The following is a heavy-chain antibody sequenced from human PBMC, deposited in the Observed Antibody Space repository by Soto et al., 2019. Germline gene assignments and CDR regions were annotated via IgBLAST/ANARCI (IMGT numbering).Heavy chain of an antibody. V-gene: IGHV4-59*01. CDR1: GGSISSYY. J-gene: IGHJ6*02. CDR2: IYYSGST. D-gene: IGHD3-10*01. Sequence: SETLSLTCTVSGGSISSYYWSWIRQPPGMGLEWIGYIYYSGSTNYNPSLKSRVTISVDTAKNQFSLKLSSVTAADTAVYYCARFAMVRGVLITRIVQGDYYGMDVWGQGTTVTVSS. CDR3: ARFAMVRGVLITRIVQGDYYGMDV.